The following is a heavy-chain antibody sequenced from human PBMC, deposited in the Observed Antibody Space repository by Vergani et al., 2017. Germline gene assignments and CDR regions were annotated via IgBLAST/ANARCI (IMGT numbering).Heavy chain of an antibody. J-gene: IGHJ4*02. CDR1: GFTFSTYD. V-gene: IGHV3-13*01. CDR3: ARRDSSSPALDG. D-gene: IGHD6-6*01. Sequence: EVQLVESGGGLVQPGGSLRLSCAASGFTFSTYDMHWVRQATGKGLEWVSAIGTAGDTYYPGSVKGRFTISRENAKNSLYLQMNGLRAGDTAVYYCARRDSSSPALDGWSQGTLVTVSS. CDR2: IGTAGDT.